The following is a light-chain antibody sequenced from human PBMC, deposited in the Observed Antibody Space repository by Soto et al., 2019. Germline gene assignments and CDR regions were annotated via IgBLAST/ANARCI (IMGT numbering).Light chain of an antibody. J-gene: IGLJ1*01. CDR2: DDR. CDR3: QVWDSTSDHYV. V-gene: IGLV3-21*02. CDR1: NIGSRS. Sequence: SYELPQPPSVSVAPRQKASISCGGNNIGSRSVHWYQQKPGQAPVLVVYDDRDRPSGIPERFAGSNSGNTATLTISRVEAGDEADYYCQVWDSTSDHYVFGTGTKVTVL.